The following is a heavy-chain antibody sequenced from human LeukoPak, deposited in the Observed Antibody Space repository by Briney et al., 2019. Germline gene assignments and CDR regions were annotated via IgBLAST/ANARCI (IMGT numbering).Heavy chain of an antibody. CDR3: ARQGRDGYNYQASYYYYMDV. CDR1: GYSFTSYW. J-gene: IGHJ6*03. D-gene: IGHD5-24*01. V-gene: IGHV5-51*01. CDR2: IYPGDSDT. Sequence: GESLKISCKGSGYSFTSYWIGWVRQMPGKGLEWMGIIYPGDSDTRYNPSFQGQVTISADKSISTAYLQWSSLKASDTAMYYCARQGRDGYNYQASYYYYMDVWGKGTTVTVSS.